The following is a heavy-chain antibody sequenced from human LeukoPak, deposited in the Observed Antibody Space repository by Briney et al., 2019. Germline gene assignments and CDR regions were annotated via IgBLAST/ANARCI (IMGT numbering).Heavy chain of an antibody. Sequence: PGPSLRLSCAASGFTFSSYGMHWVRQAPGKGLEWVAFIRYDGSNKYYADSVKGRFTISRDNSKNTLYLQMNSLRAEDTAVYYCANSKRENPVAGTGYFQHWGQGTLVTVSS. D-gene: IGHD6-19*01. CDR3: ANSKRENPVAGTGYFQH. CDR1: GFTFSSYG. J-gene: IGHJ1*01. V-gene: IGHV3-30*02. CDR2: IRYDGSNK.